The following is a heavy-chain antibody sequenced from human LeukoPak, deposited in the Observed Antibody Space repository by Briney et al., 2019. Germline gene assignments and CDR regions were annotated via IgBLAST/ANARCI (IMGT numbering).Heavy chain of an antibody. D-gene: IGHD1-1*01. CDR3: ARDSGRREDY. CDR1: GFTFDDYG. J-gene: IGHJ4*02. CDR2: IKEDGSET. Sequence: GGSLRLSCAASGFTFDDYGMTWARQAPGKGLEWVANIKEDGSETYYMDSAKGRFTISRDNAKNSLYLQMNSLRDEDTAVYYCARDSGRREDYWGQGILVTVSS. V-gene: IGHV3-7*01.